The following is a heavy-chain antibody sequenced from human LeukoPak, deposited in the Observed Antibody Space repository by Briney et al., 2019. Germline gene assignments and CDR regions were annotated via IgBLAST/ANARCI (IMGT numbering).Heavy chain of an antibody. D-gene: IGHD5-18*01. CDR1: GFTFSSYS. V-gene: IGHV3-21*01. CDR2: ISSSSSYI. CDR3: ARGENNYGYYYFDY. J-gene: IGHJ4*02. Sequence: GGSLRLSCAASGFTFSSYSMNWVRQAPGKGLEWVSSISSSSSYIYYADSVKGRFTISRDNAKNSLYLQMNSLRAEDTAVYYCARGENNYGYYYFDYWDQGTLVTVSS.